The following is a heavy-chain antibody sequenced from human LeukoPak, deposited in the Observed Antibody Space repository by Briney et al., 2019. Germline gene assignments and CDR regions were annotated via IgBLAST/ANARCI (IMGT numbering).Heavy chain of an antibody. CDR2: ISGSGGST. CDR1: GFTFSSYA. Sequence: PGGSLRLSCAASGFTFSSYAMSWVRQAPGKGLEWVSAISGSGGSTYYADSVKGRFTISRDNSKNTLYLQMNSLRAEDTAVYYCAKVGTGWLRFPPVLVPVQRQQAFDYWGQGTLVTVSS. V-gene: IGHV3-23*01. J-gene: IGHJ4*02. CDR3: AKVGTGWLRFPPVLVPVQRQQAFDY. D-gene: IGHD5-12*01.